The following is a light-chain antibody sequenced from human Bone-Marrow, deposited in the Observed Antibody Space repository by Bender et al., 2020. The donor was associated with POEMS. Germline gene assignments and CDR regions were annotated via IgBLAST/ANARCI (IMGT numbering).Light chain of an antibody. CDR2: EAT. J-gene: IGLJ2*01. CDR3: CSYADGSVV. V-gene: IGLV2-23*01. Sequence: QSALTQPPSASGSPGQWITISCTGTSSDVVIYNLVSWYQHHPGKAPKLIIYEATKRPSGISNRFSGSKSGYMASLTISGLQAEDEADYYCCSYADGSVVFGGGTKVTVL. CDR1: SSDVVIYNL.